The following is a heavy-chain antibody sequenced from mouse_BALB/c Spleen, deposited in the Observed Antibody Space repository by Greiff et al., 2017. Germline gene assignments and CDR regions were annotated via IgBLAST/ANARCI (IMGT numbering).Heavy chain of an antibody. V-gene: IGHV1S22*01. CDR3: TRSGERGFAY. J-gene: IGHJ3*01. D-gene: IGHD3-1*01. Sequence: LQQSGSELVRPGASVKLSCKASGYTFTSYWMHWVKQRPGQGLEWIGNIYPGSGSTNYDEKFKSKGTLTVDTSSSTAYMHLSSLTSEDSAVYYCTRSGERGFAYWGQGTLVTVSA. CDR2: IYPGSGST. CDR1: GYTFTSYW.